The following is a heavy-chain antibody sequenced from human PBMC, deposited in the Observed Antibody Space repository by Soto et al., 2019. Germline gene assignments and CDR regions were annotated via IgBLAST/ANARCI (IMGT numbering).Heavy chain of an antibody. V-gene: IGHV4-39*01. CDR2: IYYSGST. Sequence: PSETLSLTCTVSGGPISSSSYYWGWIRQPPGKGLEWIASIYYSGSTYYNPSLKSRVTISVDTSKNQFSLKLSSVTAADTAVYYCARRNCGGDCYSDNYYYGLDVWGQGTTVTVSS. CDR1: GGPISSSSYY. J-gene: IGHJ6*02. CDR3: ARRNCGGDCYSDNYYYGLDV. D-gene: IGHD2-21*02.